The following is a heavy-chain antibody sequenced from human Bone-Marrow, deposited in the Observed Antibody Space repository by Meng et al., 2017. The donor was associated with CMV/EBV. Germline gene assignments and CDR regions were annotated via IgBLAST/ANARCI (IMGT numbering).Heavy chain of an antibody. J-gene: IGHJ6*02. CDR1: GLTFSDYA. Sequence: GESLKISCAAPGLTFSDYAMNWVRQPPGKGLEWLSYISGASGTIYYADSVKGRITISRDNGKKSVYLQMNSLRVDDTAVYYCAGEKYYGMDVWGQGTTVTVSS. CDR3: AGEKYYGMDV. V-gene: IGHV3-48*04. CDR2: ISGASGTI. D-gene: IGHD3-10*01.